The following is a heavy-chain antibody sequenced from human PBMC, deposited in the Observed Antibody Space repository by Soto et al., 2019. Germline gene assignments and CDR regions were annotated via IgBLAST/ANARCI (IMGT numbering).Heavy chain of an antibody. J-gene: IGHJ6*02. V-gene: IGHV1-69*01. CDR1: GGTFSSYA. CDR3: AGGGGYCSGGSCYSRWYYYYGMDV. CDR2: IIPIFGTA. D-gene: IGHD2-15*01. Sequence: QVQLVQSGAEVKKPGSSVKVSCKASGGTFSSYAISWVRQAPGQGLEWMGGIIPIFGTANYAQKFQGRVTITADESTSTAYMELSSLRSEDKGVYYCAGGGGYCSGGSCYSRWYYYYGMDVWGQGTTVTVSS.